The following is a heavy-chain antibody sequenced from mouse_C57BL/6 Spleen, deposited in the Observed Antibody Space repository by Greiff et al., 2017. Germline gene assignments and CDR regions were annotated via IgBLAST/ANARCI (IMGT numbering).Heavy chain of an antibody. CDR3: TTPYYGSSYEGFAY. J-gene: IGHJ3*01. CDR1: GFNIKDYY. D-gene: IGHD1-1*01. V-gene: IGHV14-1*01. Sequence: EVKLEESGAELVRPGASVKLSCTASGFNIKDYYMHWVKQRPEQGLEWIGRIDPEDGDTEYAPKFQGKATMTADTSSNTAYLQLSSLTSEDTAVYYCTTPYYGSSYEGFAYWGQGTLVTVSA. CDR2: IDPEDGDT.